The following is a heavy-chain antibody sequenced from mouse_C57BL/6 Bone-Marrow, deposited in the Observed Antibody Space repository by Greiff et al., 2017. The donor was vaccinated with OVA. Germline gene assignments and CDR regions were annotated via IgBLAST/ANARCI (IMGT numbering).Heavy chain of an antibody. CDR1: GYTFTDYE. V-gene: IGHV1-15*01. J-gene: IGHJ3*01. CDR2: IDPETGGT. CDR3: TRFGYGNYLAWFAY. Sequence: VQLQQSGAELVRPGASVTLSCKASGYTFTDYEMHWVKQTPVHGLEWIGAIDPETGGTAYNQKFKGKAILTADKSSSTAYMELRSLTSEDSAVYYCTRFGYGNYLAWFAYWGQGTLVTVSA. D-gene: IGHD2-1*01.